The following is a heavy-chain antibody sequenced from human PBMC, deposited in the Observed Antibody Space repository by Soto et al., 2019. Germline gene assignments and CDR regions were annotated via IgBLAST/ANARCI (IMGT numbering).Heavy chain of an antibody. CDR1: GGSISSSSYY. D-gene: IGHD3-10*01. J-gene: IGHJ4*02. CDR2: IYYSGST. CDR3: ARPAYGSGSYYNY. Sequence: ETLSLTCTVSGGSISSSSYYWGWIRQPPGKGLEWIGSIYYSGSTYYNPSLKSRVTISVDTSKNQFSLKLSSVTAADTAVYYCARPAYGSGSYYNYWGQGTLVTVSS. V-gene: IGHV4-39*01.